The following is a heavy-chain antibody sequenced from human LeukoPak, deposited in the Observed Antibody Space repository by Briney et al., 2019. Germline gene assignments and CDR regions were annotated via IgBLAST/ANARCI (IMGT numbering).Heavy chain of an antibody. V-gene: IGHV3-74*01. CDR3: VRGGPYYFDY. CDR1: GFTFSTYW. J-gene: IGHJ4*02. CDR2: ISTDVSRT. Sequence: GGSLRLSCTASGFTFSTYWMHWFRHAPGKGPVWVSSISTDVSRTNYADSVRGRFTISRDNAKNTLYLEMNSLRAEDTALYYCVRGGPYYFDYWGQGTLVTVSS.